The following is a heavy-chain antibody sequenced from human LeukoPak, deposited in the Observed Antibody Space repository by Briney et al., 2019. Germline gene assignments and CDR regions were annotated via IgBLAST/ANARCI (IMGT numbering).Heavy chain of an antibody. J-gene: IGHJ4*02. CDR2: ISGSGGST. Sequence: TGGSLRLSCAASGFTFSSYAMSWVRQAPGKGLEWVSAISGSGGSTYYADSVKGRFTISRDNSKNTLYLQMNSLRAEDTAVYYCAISDLQTGTYIDYWGQGTLVTVSS. CDR3: AISDLQTGTYIDY. CDR1: GFTFSSYA. D-gene: IGHD7-27*01. V-gene: IGHV3-23*01.